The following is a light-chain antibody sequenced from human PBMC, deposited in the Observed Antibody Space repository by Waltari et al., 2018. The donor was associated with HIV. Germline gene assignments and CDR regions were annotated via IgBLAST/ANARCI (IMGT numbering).Light chain of an antibody. J-gene: IGLJ3*02. CDR3: GTWDSRLSARV. CDR1: SSNIGNTY. Sequence: QSVLTQPPSVSAAPGPKVTISCSGSSSNIGNTYVSWYQQLPGTAPKLLIYDNNKRPSGIPDRFSASKSGTSATLGITGLQTGDEADYYCGTWDSRLSARVFGGGTKLTVL. CDR2: DNN. V-gene: IGLV1-51*01.